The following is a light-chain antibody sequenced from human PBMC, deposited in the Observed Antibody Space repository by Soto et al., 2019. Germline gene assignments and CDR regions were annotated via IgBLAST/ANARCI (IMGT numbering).Light chain of an antibody. V-gene: IGKV3-11*01. J-gene: IGKJ4*01. CDR2: EAS. CDR3: KQRNNXPLT. Sequence: ETVLTQSPATLSLSPGEIATLSCRAIRGISSYLGCYQQKPGQPPRLLIYEASNRATGIPARFSGSGSGTDFTLTISSLEPEDFAVYYSKQRNNXPLTSGGGTKV. CDR1: RGISSY.